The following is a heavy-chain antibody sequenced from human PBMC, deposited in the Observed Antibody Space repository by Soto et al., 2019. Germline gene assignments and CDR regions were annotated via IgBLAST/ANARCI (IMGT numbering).Heavy chain of an antibody. J-gene: IGHJ5*02. Sequence: QVQLQESGPGLVKPSETLSLTCTVSGGSIRSYYWSWIRQPPGKGLEWIGSIYYSGSTNYKPSLKRRVTISVDTSKTQFSLKLNSVTAADTAVYYCARQGGWFDPWGQGTLVTVSS. CDR2: IYYSGST. D-gene: IGHD1-26*01. CDR3: ARQGGWFDP. CDR1: GGSIRSYY. V-gene: IGHV4-59*08.